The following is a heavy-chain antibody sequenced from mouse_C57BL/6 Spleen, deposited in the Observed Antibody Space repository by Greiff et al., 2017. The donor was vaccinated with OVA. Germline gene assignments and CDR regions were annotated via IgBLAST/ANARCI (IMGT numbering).Heavy chain of an antibody. CDR1: GYTFTSYW. D-gene: IGHD2-4*01. Sequence: QVQLKQPGAELVRPGSSVKLSCKASGYTFTSYWMHWVKQRPIQGLEWIGNIDPSDSETHYNQKFKDKATLTVDKSSSTAYMQLSSLTSEDSAVYYCARIYYDYDIYAMDYWGQGTSVTVSS. CDR3: ARIYYDYDIYAMDY. CDR2: IDPSDSET. J-gene: IGHJ4*01. V-gene: IGHV1-52*01.